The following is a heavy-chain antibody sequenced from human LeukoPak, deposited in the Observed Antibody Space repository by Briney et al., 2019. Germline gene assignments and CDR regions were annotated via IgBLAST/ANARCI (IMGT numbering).Heavy chain of an antibody. D-gene: IGHD2-15*01. J-gene: IGHJ3*02. V-gene: IGHV4-39*07. Sequence: SETLSLTCTVSGGSISSSSYYWGWIRQPPGKGLEWIGSIYYSGSTNYNPSLKSRVTISVDTSKNQFSLKLSSVTAADTAVYYCARPDLGYCSGGSCRGAFDIWGQGTMVTVSS. CDR3: ARPDLGYCSGGSCRGAFDI. CDR1: GGSISSSSYY. CDR2: IYYSGST.